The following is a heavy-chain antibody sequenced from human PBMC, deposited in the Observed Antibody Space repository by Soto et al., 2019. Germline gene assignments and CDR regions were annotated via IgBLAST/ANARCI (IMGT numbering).Heavy chain of an antibody. CDR2: IDPSDSYT. CDR3: ARHAGNTVTPNYYYYGMDV. Sequence: PGESLKISCKGSGYSFTSYWSSWVRQMPGKGLEWMGRIDPSDSYTNYSPSFQGHVTISADKSISTAYLQWSSLKASDTAMYYCARHAGNTVTPNYYYYGMDVWGQGTTVTVSS. D-gene: IGHD4-4*01. V-gene: IGHV5-10-1*01. CDR1: GYSFTSYW. J-gene: IGHJ6*02.